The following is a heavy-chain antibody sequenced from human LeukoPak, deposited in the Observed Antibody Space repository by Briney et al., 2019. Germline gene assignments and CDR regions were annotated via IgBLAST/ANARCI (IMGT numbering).Heavy chain of an antibody. CDR3: AKPRGYYGSGSRLKYFDY. V-gene: IGHV3-23*01. CDR2: ISGSGGST. J-gene: IGHJ4*02. Sequence: SCKASGYTFTSYGMSWVRQAPGKGLEWVSAISGSGGSTYYADSVKGRFTISRDNSKNTLYLQMNSLRAEDTAVYYCAKPRGYYGSGSRLKYFDYWGQGTLVTVSS. D-gene: IGHD3-10*01. CDR1: GYTFTSYG.